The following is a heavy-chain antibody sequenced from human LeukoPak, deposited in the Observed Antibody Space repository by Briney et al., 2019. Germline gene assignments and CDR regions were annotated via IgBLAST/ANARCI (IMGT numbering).Heavy chain of an antibody. V-gene: IGHV4-39*01. J-gene: IGHJ2*01. CDR1: GGSLSSSSYY. CDR3: ARRSDGYPFLRPWWYFDL. D-gene: IGHD5-24*01. Sequence: PSETLSLTCTVSGGSLSSSSYYWGWIRQPPGKGLEWIGSIYYSGSTYYNPSLKSRVTISVDTSKNQFSLKLSSVTAADTAVYYCARRSDGYPFLRPWWYFDLWGRGTLVTVSS. CDR2: IYYSGST.